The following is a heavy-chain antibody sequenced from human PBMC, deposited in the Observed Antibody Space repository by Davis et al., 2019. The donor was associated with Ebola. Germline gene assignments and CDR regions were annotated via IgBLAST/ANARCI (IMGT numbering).Heavy chain of an antibody. CDR3: ARGRLLWFGELFP. Sequence: SETLSLTCAVSGGSISSGGYSWSWIRQPPGKGLEWIGYIYHSGSTYYNPSLKSRVTISVDTSKNQFSLKLSSVTAADTAVYYCARGRLLWFGELFPWGQGTLVTVSS. CDR1: GGSISSGGYS. J-gene: IGHJ5*02. V-gene: IGHV4-30-2*01. CDR2: IYHSGST. D-gene: IGHD3-10*01.